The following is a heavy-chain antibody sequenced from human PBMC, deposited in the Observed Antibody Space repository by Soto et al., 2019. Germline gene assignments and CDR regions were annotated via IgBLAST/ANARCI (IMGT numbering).Heavy chain of an antibody. D-gene: IGHD3-10*01. CDR1: GYTFTSYD. CDR3: ASIRPRLWFRETPSLGHAFDI. CDR2: MNPNSGNT. J-gene: IGHJ3*02. V-gene: IGHV1-8*01. Sequence: QVQLVQSGAEVKKPGASVKVSCKASGYTFTSYDINWVRQATGQGLEWMGWMNPNSGNTGYAQKFQGRVTMTRNTSIXXAXMXXSRLRSEDTAAYYCASIRPRLWFRETPSLGHAFDIWGQGTMVTVSS.